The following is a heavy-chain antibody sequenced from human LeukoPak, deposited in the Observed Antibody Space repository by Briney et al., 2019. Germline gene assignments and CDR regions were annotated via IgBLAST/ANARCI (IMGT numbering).Heavy chain of an antibody. V-gene: IGHV3-NL1*01. Sequence: GGSLRLSCAASGFTFSSYGMHWVRQAPGKGPEWVALIYIDARTVYADSVKGRFTISRDNSKNMVYLQMNSLRSEDSALYYCVRDRAGTQSWVEFDLWGQGTLVTVSS. CDR2: IYIDART. CDR3: VRDRAGTQSWVEFDL. J-gene: IGHJ5*02. CDR1: GFTFSSYG. D-gene: IGHD3-10*01.